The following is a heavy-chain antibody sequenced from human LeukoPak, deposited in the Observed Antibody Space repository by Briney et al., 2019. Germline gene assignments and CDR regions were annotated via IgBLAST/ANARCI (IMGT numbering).Heavy chain of an antibody. CDR2: ISYDIYSK. J-gene: IGHJ4*02. CDR3: AIMHPYYDGSGYWVQ. CDR1: GFTFSSYA. D-gene: IGHD3-22*01. V-gene: IGHV3-30*07. Sequence: GRSLRLSCAASGFTFSSYAMHWVRQAPGKGLEWVAVISYDIYSKYYADSVRGRFTISRDNPRNTLYMQMNSLRAEDTALYYCAIMHPYYDGSGYWVQWGQGTLVTVSS.